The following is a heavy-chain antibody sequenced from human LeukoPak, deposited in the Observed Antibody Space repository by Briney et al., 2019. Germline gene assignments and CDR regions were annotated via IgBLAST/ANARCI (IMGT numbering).Heavy chain of an antibody. CDR1: GFTFSSFG. J-gene: IGHJ3*01. Sequence: PGGSLRLSCAASGFTFSSFGMHWVRQAPGKGLEWVAVISYDGSNKYYADSVKGRFTISRDNSKNTLYLQMNSLRVEDTAMYYCAKGRGGSPDYDFDVWGQGTMVTVSS. CDR2: ISYDGSNK. CDR3: AKGRGGSPDYDFDV. V-gene: IGHV3-30*18. D-gene: IGHD2-15*01.